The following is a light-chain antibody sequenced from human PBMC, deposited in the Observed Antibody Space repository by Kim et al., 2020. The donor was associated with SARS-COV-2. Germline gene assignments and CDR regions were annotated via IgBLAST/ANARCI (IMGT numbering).Light chain of an antibody. CDR2: RNN. V-gene: IGLV1-47*01. CDR1: SSNIGSNY. Sequence: GQRLTISFSGSSSNIGSNYVYWYPQLPGTAPKLLIYRNNQRPSGVPDRFSGSKSGTSASLAISGLRSEDEADYYCASWDDSLSGVVFGGGTQLTVL. CDR3: ASWDDSLSGVV. J-gene: IGLJ2*01.